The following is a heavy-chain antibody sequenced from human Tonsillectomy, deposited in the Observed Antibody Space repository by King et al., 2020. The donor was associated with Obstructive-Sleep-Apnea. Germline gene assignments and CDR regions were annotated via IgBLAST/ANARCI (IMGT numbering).Heavy chain of an antibody. CDR2: IYWDDDK. V-gene: IGHV2-5*02. CDR1: GFSLTTSGVG. J-gene: IGHJ5*02. D-gene: IGHD4-11*01. CDR3: AHIEAPLNYFDP. Sequence: TLKESGPTLVKPTQTLTLTCTFSGFSLTTSGVGVGWIRQPPGKALEWLALIYWDDDKRYSPSLNNRLTITKDTSKNQVVLTMTNMDPVDTATYFCAHIEAPLNYFDPLGQGTLVTVSS.